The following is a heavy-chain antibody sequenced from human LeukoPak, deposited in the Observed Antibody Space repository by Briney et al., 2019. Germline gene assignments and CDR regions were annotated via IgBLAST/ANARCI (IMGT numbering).Heavy chain of an antibody. CDR2: ISGSGGST. Sequence: PGRSLRLSCAASGFTFSSYAMSSVRQAPGKGLEWVSAISGSGGSTYYADPVKARFTISRDNSKNTLNLQMNSLRAEDTAVYYCAKDPTVTTGNACDIWGQGTMVTVSS. D-gene: IGHD4-11*01. CDR3: AKDPTVTTGNACDI. V-gene: IGHV3-23*01. CDR1: GFTFSSYA. J-gene: IGHJ3*02.